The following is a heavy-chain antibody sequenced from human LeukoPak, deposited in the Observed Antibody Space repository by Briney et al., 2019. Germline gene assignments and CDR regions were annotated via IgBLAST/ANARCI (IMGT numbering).Heavy chain of an antibody. CDR3: ARASRGEQLAGLDY. J-gene: IGHJ4*02. D-gene: IGHD6-6*01. V-gene: IGHV4-59*01. Sequence: SETLSLTCSVSGGSISSYYWSWIRQPPGRGLEWIGYIYYSGSTNYNPSLNSRVTISVDTTNNQFSLKLNSVTAADTAVYYCARASRGEQLAGLDYWGQGTLVTVFS. CDR1: GGSISSYY. CDR2: IYYSGST.